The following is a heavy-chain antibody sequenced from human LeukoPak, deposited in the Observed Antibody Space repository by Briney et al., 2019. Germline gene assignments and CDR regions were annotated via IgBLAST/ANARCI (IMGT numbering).Heavy chain of an antibody. J-gene: IGHJ3*02. CDR2: ISYSGST. D-gene: IGHD3-22*01. CDR3: ARFPTSLHYDSTGYYSAFDI. V-gene: IGHV4-59*01. Sequence: PSETLSLTCTVSGGSISTYYWSWIRQPPGKGLEWIGYISYSGSTNYNPSLKSRVTISLDTSKNQFSLKLSSVTAADTAVYYCARFPTSLHYDSTGYYSAFDIWGQGTMVTVSS. CDR1: GGSISTYY.